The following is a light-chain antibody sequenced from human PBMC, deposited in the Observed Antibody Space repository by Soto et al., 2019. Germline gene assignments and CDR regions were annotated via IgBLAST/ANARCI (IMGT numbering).Light chain of an antibody. J-gene: IGKJ1*01. CDR3: QQYDNWPWT. Sequence: EIVLTQSPATLSVSPGGRATLSCRARQSISDTLSWYQQKPGQAPRLLIYGASRRATGFPARFSGSGSGTDFTLTISSLQSEDFAVYYCQQYDNWPWTFGQGTKVDIK. CDR2: GAS. V-gene: IGKV3-15*01. CDR1: QSISDT.